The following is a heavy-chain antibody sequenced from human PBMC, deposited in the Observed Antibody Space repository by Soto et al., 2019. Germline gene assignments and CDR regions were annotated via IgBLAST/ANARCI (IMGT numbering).Heavy chain of an antibody. CDR1: GGSISGFY. J-gene: IGHJ4*01. CDR3: ARYFCSRGTCYFFDH. V-gene: IGHV4-59*01. D-gene: IGHD2-15*01. Sequence: PSETLSLTCSVSGGSISGFYWSWVRQTPVRGLEWIGYIYYNGRTGYNPSLKSRVFFSVDTSRNQFSLRVSSVTAADTAVYYCARYFCSRGTCYFFDHWGHGALVTVSS. CDR2: IYYNGRT.